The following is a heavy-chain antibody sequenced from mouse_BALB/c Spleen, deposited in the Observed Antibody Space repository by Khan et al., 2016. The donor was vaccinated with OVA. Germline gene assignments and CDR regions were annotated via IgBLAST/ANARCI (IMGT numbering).Heavy chain of an antibody. V-gene: IGHV1-80*01. D-gene: IGHD1-1*01. CDR1: GYTFSSSW. CDR2: IYPGNDDT. CDR3: SRYYGNRFAY. Sequence: QVRLQQSGAELVRPGSSVKISCKASGYTFSSSWMNWVKQRPGQGLEWIGQIYPGNDDTDYNGKFKDKATLTADKSSSTAYMQLSSLTSEDSAVCLCSRYYGNRFAYWGPGNLVTVSA. J-gene: IGHJ3*01.